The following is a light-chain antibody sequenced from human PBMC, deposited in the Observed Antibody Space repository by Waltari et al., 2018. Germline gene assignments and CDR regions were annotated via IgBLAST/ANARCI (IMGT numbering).Light chain of an antibody. V-gene: IGKV1-12*01. J-gene: IGKJ4*01. CDR1: QDISNY. CDR2: GAS. CDR3: QQANSFPT. Sequence: DIQMTQSPSSLSASVGDRVTITCQASQDISNYLNWYQQKPGKAPKLLIYGASSLQSGVPSRFSGSGSGTDFTLTISSLQPEDFTTYYCQQANSFPTFGGGTKVEMK.